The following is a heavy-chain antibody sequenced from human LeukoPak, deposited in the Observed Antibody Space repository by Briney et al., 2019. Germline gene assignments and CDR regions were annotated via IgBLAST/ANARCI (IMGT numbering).Heavy chain of an antibody. CDR1: GGSFSGYY. Sequence: PSETLSLTCAVYGGSFSGYYWSWIRQPPGKGLEWIGEINHSGSTNYNPSLKSRVTISVDTSKNQFSLKLSSVTAADTAVYYCARGRDSSSWYLPSYWGQGTLVTVSS. J-gene: IGHJ4*02. CDR2: INHSGST. V-gene: IGHV4-34*01. D-gene: IGHD6-13*01. CDR3: ARGRDSSSWYLPSY.